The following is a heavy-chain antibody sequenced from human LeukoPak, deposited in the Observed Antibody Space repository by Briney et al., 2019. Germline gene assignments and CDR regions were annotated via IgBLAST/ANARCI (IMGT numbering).Heavy chain of an antibody. CDR1: GFTFSNAW. CDR3: TTDFVRRIAVAGTRVDY. CDR2: IKSKTDGGTT. V-gene: IGHV3-15*01. J-gene: IGHJ4*02. D-gene: IGHD6-19*01. Sequence: SGGSLRLSCAASGFTFSNAWMSWVRQAPGKGLEWVGRIKSKTDGGTTDYAAPVKGRFTISRDDSKNTLYLQMNSLKTEDTAVYYCTTDFVRRIAVAGTRVDYWGQGTLVTVSS.